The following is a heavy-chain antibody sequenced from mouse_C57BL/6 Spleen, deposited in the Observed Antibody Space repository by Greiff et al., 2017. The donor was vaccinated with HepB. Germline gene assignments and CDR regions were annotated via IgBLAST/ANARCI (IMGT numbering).Heavy chain of an antibody. V-gene: IGHV1-69*01. CDR1: GYTFTSYW. CDR2: IDPSDSYT. J-gene: IGHJ2*01. CDR3: ARGDGKLDY. D-gene: IGHD2-1*01. Sequence: VQLQQPGAELVMPGASVKLSCKASGYTFTSYWMHWVKQRPGQGLEWIGEIDPSDSYTNYNQKFKGKSTLTVDKSSSTAYMQLSSLTSEDSAVYYSARGDGKLDYWGQGTTLTVSS.